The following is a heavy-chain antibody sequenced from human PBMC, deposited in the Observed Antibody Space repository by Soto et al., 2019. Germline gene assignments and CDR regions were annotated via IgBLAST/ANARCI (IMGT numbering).Heavy chain of an antibody. CDR3: ARHLYDFWSGPSPYYMDV. V-gene: IGHV4-59*08. D-gene: IGHD3-3*01. CDR1: GGSISSYY. Sequence: PSETLSLTCTVSGGSISSYYWSWIRQPPGKGLEWIGYIYYSGSTNYNPSLKSRVTISVDTSKNQFSLKLSSVTAADTAVYYCARHLYDFWSGPSPYYMDVWGKGTTVTVSS. J-gene: IGHJ6*03. CDR2: IYYSGST.